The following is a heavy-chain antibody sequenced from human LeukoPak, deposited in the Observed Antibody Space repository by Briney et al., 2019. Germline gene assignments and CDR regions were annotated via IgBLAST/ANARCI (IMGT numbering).Heavy chain of an antibody. Sequence: SETLSLTCTVSGGSISSGGYYWSWIRQPPGKGLEWIGYIYHSGSTYYNPSLKSRVTISVDTSKNQFSLKLSSVTAADTAVYYCARDGYMVRGDPFDYWGQGTLVTVSS. CDR2: IYHSGST. D-gene: IGHD3-10*01. CDR3: ARDGYMVRGDPFDY. CDR1: GGSISSGGYY. J-gene: IGHJ4*02. V-gene: IGHV4-30-2*01.